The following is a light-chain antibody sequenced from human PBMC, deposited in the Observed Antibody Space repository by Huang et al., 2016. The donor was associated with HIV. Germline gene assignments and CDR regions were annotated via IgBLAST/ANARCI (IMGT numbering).Light chain of an antibody. J-gene: IGKJ2*01. Sequence: DIQMTQSPSSLSASIGDRVTITCRASQSITRFLNWYQQKPGKAPELLIFTASDLESGVPSRFSGSGSGTDFTLTIDSVQPEDFVTYYCQQSFTVPYTFGQGTKLEIK. CDR1: QSITRF. CDR2: TAS. V-gene: IGKV1-39*01. CDR3: QQSFTVPYT.